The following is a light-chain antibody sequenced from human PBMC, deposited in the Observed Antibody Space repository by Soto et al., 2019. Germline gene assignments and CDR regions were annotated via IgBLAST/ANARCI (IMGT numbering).Light chain of an antibody. CDR3: SSYTDNSAPFG. CDR2: GVN. CDR1: SSDIGGYDY. J-gene: IGLJ1*01. Sequence: QSALTQPASVSGSPGQSITISCTGSSSDIGGYDYVSWYQHLPGKAPKLLIFGVNDRPSGVSKRFSGSKSGNTASLTISGLQAEDECDYYCSSYTDNSAPFGFGTGTQLTVL. V-gene: IGLV2-14*03.